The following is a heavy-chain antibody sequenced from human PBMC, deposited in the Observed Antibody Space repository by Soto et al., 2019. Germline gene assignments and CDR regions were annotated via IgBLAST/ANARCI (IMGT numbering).Heavy chain of an antibody. V-gene: IGHV1-69*13. D-gene: IGHD6-13*01. CDR1: GGTFSSYA. Sequence: VASVKVSCKASGGTFSSYAISWVRQAPGQGLEWMGGIIPIFGTANYAQKFQGRVTITADESTSTAYMELSSLRSEDTAVYYCARGLLYSSSWSPSCFDPWGQGTLVTVSS. CDR3: ARGLLYSSSWSPSCFDP. CDR2: IIPIFGTA. J-gene: IGHJ5*02.